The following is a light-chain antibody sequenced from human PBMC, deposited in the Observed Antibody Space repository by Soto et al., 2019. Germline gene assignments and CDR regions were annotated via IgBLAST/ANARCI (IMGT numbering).Light chain of an antibody. J-gene: IGLJ1*01. Sequence: SVLTQRASMAXFPGKANTISCTGPSTDVGRYNYVSWYQQHPGKAPKLMVYDVSNRPSWVSNRFSGSKSGITASLTISGLQAEDEADYYCTSYTSDSTYVFGTGTKVTVL. CDR2: DVS. CDR3: TSYTSDSTYV. CDR1: STDVGRYNY. V-gene: IGLV2-14*01.